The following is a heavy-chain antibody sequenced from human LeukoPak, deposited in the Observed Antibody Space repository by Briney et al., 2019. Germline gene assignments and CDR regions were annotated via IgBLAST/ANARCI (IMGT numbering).Heavy chain of an antibody. CDR3: ASGLMIAVCDY. CDR1: GGTFSSYA. Sequence: GSTVKVSCKASGGTFSSYAISWVRQAPGQGLEWMGGIIPIFGTANYAQKFQGRVTITADESTSTAYMELSSLRSEDTAVYYCASGLMIAVCDYWGQGTLVTVSS. CDR2: IIPIFGTA. J-gene: IGHJ4*02. D-gene: IGHD3-22*01. V-gene: IGHV1-69*01.